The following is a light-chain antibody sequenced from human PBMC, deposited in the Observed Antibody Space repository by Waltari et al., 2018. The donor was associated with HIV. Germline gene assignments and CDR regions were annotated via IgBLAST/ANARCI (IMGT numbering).Light chain of an antibody. CDR1: SSDVGGYNL. Sequence: QSALTQPASVSGSPGQSITISCTGTSSDVGGYNLVSWYQQHPGKAPQLMIYDVSQRPSGVSNRFSGSKSGNTASLTISGLQAEDEADYYCATWDDSLGTYVFGTATKVTVL. CDR2: DVS. V-gene: IGLV2-23*02. CDR3: ATWDDSLGTYV. J-gene: IGLJ1*01.